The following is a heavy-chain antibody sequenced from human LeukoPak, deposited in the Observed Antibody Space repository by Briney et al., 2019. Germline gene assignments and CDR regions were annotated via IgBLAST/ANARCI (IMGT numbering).Heavy chain of an antibody. Sequence: SETLSLTCTVSGGPISSYYWSWIRQPPGKGLEWIGYIYYSGSTNYNPSLKSRVTISVDTSKNQFSLKLSSVTAADTAVYYCARDQGYCSGGSCYYWYFDLWGRGTLVTVSS. V-gene: IGHV4-59*01. CDR1: GGPISSYY. D-gene: IGHD2-15*01. J-gene: IGHJ2*01. CDR2: IYYSGST. CDR3: ARDQGYCSGGSCYYWYFDL.